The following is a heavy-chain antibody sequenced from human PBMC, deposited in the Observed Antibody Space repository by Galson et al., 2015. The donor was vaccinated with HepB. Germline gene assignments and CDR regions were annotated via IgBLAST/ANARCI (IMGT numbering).Heavy chain of an antibody. J-gene: IGHJ3*02. CDR2: ISSNGGST. D-gene: IGHD1-26*01. CDR3: VKVSGTRGAFDI. CDR1: GFTFSSYA. V-gene: IGHV3-64D*06. Sequence: SLRLSCAASGFTFSSYAMHWVRQAPGKGLEYVSAISSNGGSTYYADSVKGRFTISRDNSKNTLYLQMSSLRAEDTAVYYCVKVSGTRGAFDIWGQGTMVTVSS.